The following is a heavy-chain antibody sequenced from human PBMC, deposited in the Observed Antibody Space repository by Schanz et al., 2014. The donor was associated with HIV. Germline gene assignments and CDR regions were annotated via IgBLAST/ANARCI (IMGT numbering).Heavy chain of an antibody. CDR1: GFSFDDYA. CDR3: AKESGYSYGHDAFEI. J-gene: IGHJ3*02. Sequence: EVQLVESGGGLVQPGRSLRLSCAASGFSFDDYAVHWVRQAPGKGLEWVSGISWNSGSIGYADSVKGRFTISRDNAKNSLYLQMNSLRAEDTALYYCAKESGYSYGHDAFEIWGQGTMVTVSS. CDR2: ISWNSGSI. D-gene: IGHD5-18*01. V-gene: IGHV3-9*01.